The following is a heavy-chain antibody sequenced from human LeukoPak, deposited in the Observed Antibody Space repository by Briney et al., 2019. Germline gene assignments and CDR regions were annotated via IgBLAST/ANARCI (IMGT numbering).Heavy chain of an antibody. Sequence: PSETLSLTCTVSGGSISSSSYYWGWIRQPPGKGLEWIGSIYYSGSTYHNPSLKSRVTISVDTFKNQFSLKLSSVTAADTAVYYCEAAGNALFDYWGQGTLVTVSS. V-gene: IGHV4-39*01. CDR3: EAAGNALFDY. CDR1: GGSISSSSYY. CDR2: IYYSGST. J-gene: IGHJ4*02. D-gene: IGHD6-13*01.